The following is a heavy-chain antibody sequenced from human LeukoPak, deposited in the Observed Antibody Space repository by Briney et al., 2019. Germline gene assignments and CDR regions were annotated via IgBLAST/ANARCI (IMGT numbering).Heavy chain of an antibody. CDR3: ATDSGSGWYQFDY. CDR2: IYYSGST. J-gene: IGHJ4*02. D-gene: IGHD6-19*01. Sequence: SETLSLTCTVSGGPISSYYWSWIRQPPGKGLEWIGYIYYSGSTNYNPSLKSRVTISIDTSRNQFSLNLISVTAADTSMYFCATDSGSGWYQFDYCGQGSLVTVSS. V-gene: IGHV4-59*01. CDR1: GGPISSYY.